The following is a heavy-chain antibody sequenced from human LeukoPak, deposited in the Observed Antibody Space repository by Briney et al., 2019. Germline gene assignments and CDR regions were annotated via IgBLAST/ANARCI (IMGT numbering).Heavy chain of an antibody. CDR2: ISGSGDST. CDR3: AKVERGGYYYYYYGMDV. J-gene: IGHJ6*02. Sequence: GGSLRLSCAASGFTFSSYAMSWVRQAPGKGLEWVSAISGSGDSTYYADSVKGRFTISRDNSKKTLYLQMNSLRAEDTAVYYCAKVERGGYYYYYYGMDVWGQGTTVTVSS. V-gene: IGHV3-23*01. D-gene: IGHD1-1*01. CDR1: GFTFSSYA.